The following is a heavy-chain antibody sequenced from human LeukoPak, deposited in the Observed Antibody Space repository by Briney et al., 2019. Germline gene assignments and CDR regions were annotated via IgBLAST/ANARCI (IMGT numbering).Heavy chain of an antibody. J-gene: IGHJ4*02. V-gene: IGHV3-48*01. CDR3: ASGGRGTYYGSGSYVDF. D-gene: IGHD3-10*01. CDR2: ISPSSRTI. CDR1: GFTFSTYS. Sequence: GGSLRLSCAASGFTFSTYSMNWVRQAPGKGLEWASYISPSSRTIYYADSVKGRFTISRDNAKNLLYLQINSLSAEDTAVYYCASGGRGTYYGSGSYVDFWGQGTLVTVSS.